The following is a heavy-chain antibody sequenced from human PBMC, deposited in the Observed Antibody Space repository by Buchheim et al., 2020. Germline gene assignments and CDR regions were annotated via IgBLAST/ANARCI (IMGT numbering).Heavy chain of an antibody. V-gene: IGHV4-34*01. CDR2: INHSGST. Sequence: QVQLQQWGAGLLKPSETLSLTCAVYGGSFSGYYWSWIRQPPGKGLEWIGEINHSGSTNYNPSLKSRVTISVDTSKNQFSLKLSSVTAADTAVYYCARGLNGTETSNWFDPWGQGTL. D-gene: IGHD1-1*01. CDR3: ARGLNGTETSNWFDP. J-gene: IGHJ5*02. CDR1: GGSFSGYY.